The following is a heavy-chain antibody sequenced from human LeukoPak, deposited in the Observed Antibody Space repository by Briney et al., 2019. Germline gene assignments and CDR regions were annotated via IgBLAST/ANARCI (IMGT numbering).Heavy chain of an antibody. CDR1: GYTFTSYY. J-gene: IGHJ4*02. CDR3: ASLSYVGVAEYYFDY. Sequence: GASVKVSCKASGYTFTSYYMHWVRRAPGQGLEWMGIINPSGGSTSYAQKFQGRVTMIRDTSTSTVYMELSSLRSEDTAVYYCASLSYVGVAEYYFDYWGQGTLVTVSS. D-gene: IGHD5-18*01. V-gene: IGHV1-46*01. CDR2: INPSGGST.